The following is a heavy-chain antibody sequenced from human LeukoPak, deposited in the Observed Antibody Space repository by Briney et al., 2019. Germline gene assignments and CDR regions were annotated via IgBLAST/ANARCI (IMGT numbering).Heavy chain of an antibody. J-gene: IGHJ4*02. CDR2: ISSNGGST. V-gene: IGHV3-64*01. CDR1: GFTFSSYA. Sequence: GGSLRLSCVASGFTFSSYAMHWVRQAPGKGLEYVSAISSNGGSTYYANSVKGRFTISRDNSKNTLYLQMGSLRAEDMAVYYCARVVGGSPDYWGQGTLVTVSS. D-gene: IGHD1-26*01. CDR3: ARVVGGSPDY.